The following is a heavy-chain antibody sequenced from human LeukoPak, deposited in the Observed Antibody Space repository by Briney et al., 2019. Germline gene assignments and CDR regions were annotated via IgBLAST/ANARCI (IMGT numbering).Heavy chain of an antibody. J-gene: IGHJ4*02. D-gene: IGHD5-12*01. CDR2: ISSTDTT. CDR1: GFTFSDYY. CDR3: ARGIRGSDPDY. V-gene: IGHV3-11*01. Sequence: GGSLRLSCVASGFTFSDYYMTWIRQAPGKGLEWVSYISSTDTTYYADSVKGRFTVSRDNAKNSLFLQMHSLRAEDTAVYYCARGIRGSDPDYWGQGTLLTVSS.